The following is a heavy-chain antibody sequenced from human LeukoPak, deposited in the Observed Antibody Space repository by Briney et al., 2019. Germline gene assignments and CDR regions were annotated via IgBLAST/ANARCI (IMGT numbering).Heavy chain of an antibody. J-gene: IGHJ6*02. V-gene: IGHV1-3*01. D-gene: IGHD4-17*01. CDR1: GYTFTSYA. CDR2: INAGNGNT. Sequence: ASVKVSCKASGYTFTSYAMHWVRQAPGQRLEWMGWINAGNGNTKYSQKFQGRVTMTRNTSISTAYMELSSLRSEDTAVYYCARGTRYGPPGGYGMDVWGQGTTVTVSS. CDR3: ARGTRYGPPGGYGMDV.